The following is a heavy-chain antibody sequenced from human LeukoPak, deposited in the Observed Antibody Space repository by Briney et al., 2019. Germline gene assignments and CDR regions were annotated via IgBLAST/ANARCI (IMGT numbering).Heavy chain of an antibody. CDR1: GFTFSSYA. CDR3: AKPRTYYYDSSGPGAPFDY. Sequence: PGGSLRLSCAASGFTFSSYAMHWVRQAPGKGLEWVAVIPYDGSNKYYADSVKGRFTISRDNSENTLYLQMNSLRAEDTALYYCAKPRTYYYDSSGPGAPFDYWGQGTLVTVSS. CDR2: IPYDGSNK. V-gene: IGHV3-30-3*02. J-gene: IGHJ4*02. D-gene: IGHD3-22*01.